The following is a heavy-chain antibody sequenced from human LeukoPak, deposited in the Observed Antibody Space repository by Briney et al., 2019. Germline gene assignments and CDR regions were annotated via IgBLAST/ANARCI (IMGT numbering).Heavy chain of an antibody. CDR1: GGSISSSSYY. J-gene: IGHJ4*02. Sequence: SSETLSLTCTVSGGSISSSSYYWGWIRQPPGTGLEWIGSIYYSGSTYYNPSLKSRVTISVDTSKNQFSLKLSSVTAADTAVYYCAILREGTYYYDSSGYNWGQGTLVTVSS. CDR3: AILREGTYYYDSSGYN. CDR2: IYYSGST. D-gene: IGHD3-22*01. V-gene: IGHV4-39*01.